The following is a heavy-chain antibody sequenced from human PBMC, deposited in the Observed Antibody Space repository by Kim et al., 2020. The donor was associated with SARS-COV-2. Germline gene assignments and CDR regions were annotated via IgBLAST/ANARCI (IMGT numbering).Heavy chain of an antibody. CDR2: ISAYNGNT. CDR1: GYTFTSYG. CDR3: ARDPPRRYDYVWGSYHWFDP. D-gene: IGHD3-16*02. J-gene: IGHJ5*02. Sequence: ASVKVSCKASGYTFTSYGISWVRQAPGQGLEWMGWISAYNGNTNYAQKLQGRVTMTTDTSTSTAYMELRSLRSDDTAVYYCARDPPRRYDYVWGSYHWFDPWGQGTLVTVSS. V-gene: IGHV1-18*01.